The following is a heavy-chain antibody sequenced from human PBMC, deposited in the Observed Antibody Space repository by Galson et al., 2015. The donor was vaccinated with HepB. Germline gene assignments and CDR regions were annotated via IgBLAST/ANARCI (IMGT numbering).Heavy chain of an antibody. V-gene: IGHV3-66*03. CDR1: GFTVSHYY. J-gene: IGHJ4*02. D-gene: IGHD6-13*01. CDR2: VFKNGRI. Sequence: SLRLSCAASGFTVSHYYMTWVRQAPGKGLEWVSVVFKNGRIFHTDSVKGRFSSSRDDPKNTVYLEMNSLRVEDTAVYYCVRDEFDRAGSSWYATSHWGQGTLVTVSS. CDR3: VRDEFDRAGSSWYATSH.